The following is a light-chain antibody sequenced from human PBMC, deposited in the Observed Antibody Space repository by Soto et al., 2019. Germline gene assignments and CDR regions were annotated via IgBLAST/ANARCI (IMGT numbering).Light chain of an antibody. Sequence: EIVLTQSPGTLSLYPGERATVSCRASQSVSSSYLAWYQQKPGQAPRLLIYGASSRATGIPDRFSGSGSGTDFTLTISRLEPEDFAVYYCQQYGSSRLTFGGGTKVDIK. V-gene: IGKV3-20*01. CDR3: QQYGSSRLT. CDR2: GAS. J-gene: IGKJ4*01. CDR1: QSVSSSY.